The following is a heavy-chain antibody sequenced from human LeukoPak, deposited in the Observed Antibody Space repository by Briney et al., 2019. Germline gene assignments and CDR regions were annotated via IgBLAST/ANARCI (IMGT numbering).Heavy chain of an antibody. CDR1: GGSISSSSYY. CDR2: IYYSGST. J-gene: IGHJ3*02. CDR3: ARRYYYDSSGYYSDAFDI. Sequence: PPETLSLTCTVSGGSISSSSYYWGWIRQPPGKGLEWIGSIYYSGSTYYNPSLKSRVTISVDTSKNQFSLKLSSVTAADTAVYYCARRYYYDSSGYYSDAFDIWGQGTMVTVSS. D-gene: IGHD3-22*01. V-gene: IGHV4-39*01.